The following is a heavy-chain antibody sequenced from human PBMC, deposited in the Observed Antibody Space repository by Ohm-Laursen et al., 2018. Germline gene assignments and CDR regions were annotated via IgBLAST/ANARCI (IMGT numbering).Heavy chain of an antibody. CDR1: GFSLSTYS. CDR2: ISSGSSTI. Sequence: SLRLSCAASGFSLSTYSMNWVRQAPGKGLEWVSYISSGSSTIYYADSVKGRFTISRDNAKNSLYLQMNSLRAEDTAVYYCAGGTGRIDYWGQGTLVTVSS. D-gene: IGHD1-1*01. CDR3: AGGTGRIDY. J-gene: IGHJ4*02. V-gene: IGHV3-48*01.